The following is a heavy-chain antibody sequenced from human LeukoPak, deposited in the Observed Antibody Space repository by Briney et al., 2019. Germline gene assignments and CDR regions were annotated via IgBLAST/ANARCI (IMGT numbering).Heavy chain of an antibody. V-gene: IGHV3-49*04. CDR3: ARGSGWYSP. CDR1: GFTFGDYA. Sequence: PGRSLRLSCTTSGFTFGDYAMSWVRQAPGKGLEWVGFTRSKVYGGTTEYAASVKGRFTISRDDSKSIAYLQMNSLKTEDTAVYSCARGSGWYSPWGQGTLVTVSS. J-gene: IGHJ5*02. D-gene: IGHD6-19*01. CDR2: TRSKVYGGTT.